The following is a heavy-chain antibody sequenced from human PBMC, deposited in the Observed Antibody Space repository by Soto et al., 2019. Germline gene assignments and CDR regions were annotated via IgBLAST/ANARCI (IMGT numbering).Heavy chain of an antibody. D-gene: IGHD2-15*01. J-gene: IGHJ5*02. CDR1: GGSISSGGYS. Sequence: TLSLTCAVAGGSISSGGYSWSWIRQPRGKGLEWIGYIYHSGSTYYNPSLKSRVTISVDRSKNQFSLKLSSVTAADMAVYYCARERERYCSGGSCQQGWFDPWGQGTLVTVSS. CDR2: IYHSGST. CDR3: ARERERYCSGGSCQQGWFDP. V-gene: IGHV4-30-2*01.